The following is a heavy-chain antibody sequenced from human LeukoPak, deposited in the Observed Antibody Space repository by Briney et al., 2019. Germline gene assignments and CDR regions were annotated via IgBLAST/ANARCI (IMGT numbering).Heavy chain of an antibody. Sequence: PSETLSLTCTVPGGSISSYYWSWIRQPPGKGLEWIGYIYYSGSTNYNPSLKSRVTISVDTSKNQFSLKLSSVTAADTAVYYCARQVIYNWFDPWGQGTLVTVSS. D-gene: IGHD3-3*02. CDR3: ARQVIYNWFDP. CDR1: GGSISSYY. CDR2: IYYSGST. J-gene: IGHJ5*02. V-gene: IGHV4-59*08.